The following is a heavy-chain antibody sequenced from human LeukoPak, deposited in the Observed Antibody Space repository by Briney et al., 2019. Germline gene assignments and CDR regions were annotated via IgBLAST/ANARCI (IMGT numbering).Heavy chain of an antibody. Sequence: PGGSLRLSCAASGFTFSSYSMNWVRQAPGKGLEWVSSISSSSSYIYYADSVKGRFTISRDNAKNSLYLQMNSLRAEDTAVYYCARETPGYGDYRIHDAFDIWGQGTMVTVSS. CDR2: ISSSSSYI. CDR3: ARETPGYGDYRIHDAFDI. J-gene: IGHJ3*02. V-gene: IGHV3-21*01. D-gene: IGHD4-17*01. CDR1: GFTFSSYS.